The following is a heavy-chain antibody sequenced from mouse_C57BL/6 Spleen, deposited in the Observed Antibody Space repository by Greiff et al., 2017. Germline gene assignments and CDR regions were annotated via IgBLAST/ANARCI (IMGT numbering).Heavy chain of an antibody. CDR3: ARHEEDYYGSSLVGFDY. CDR1: GYTFTESS. V-gene: IGHV1-62-2*01. J-gene: IGHJ2*01. Sequence: QVQLQQSGAELVKPGASVKLSCKASGYTFTESSIHWVKQRPGQGLEWIGWFYPGSGSIKYNENFKDKATLTADKSSSTVYMELSRLTSEDSAVYFCARHEEDYYGSSLVGFDYWGQGTTLTVSS. D-gene: IGHD1-1*01. CDR2: FYPGSGSI.